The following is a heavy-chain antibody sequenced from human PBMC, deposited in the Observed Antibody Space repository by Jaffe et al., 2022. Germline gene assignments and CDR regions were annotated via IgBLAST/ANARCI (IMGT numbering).Heavy chain of an antibody. J-gene: IGHJ4*02. V-gene: IGHV3-30*18. CDR1: GFTFSSYG. CDR3: AKDMDDYIWGSYRNIDY. D-gene: IGHD3-16*02. CDR2: ISYDGSNK. Sequence: QVQLVESGGGVVQPGRSLRLSCAASGFTFSSYGMHWVRQAPGKGLEWVAVISYDGSNKYYADSVKGRFTISRDNSKNTLYLQMNSLRAEDTAVYYCAKDMDDYIWGSYRNIDYWGQGTLVTVSS.